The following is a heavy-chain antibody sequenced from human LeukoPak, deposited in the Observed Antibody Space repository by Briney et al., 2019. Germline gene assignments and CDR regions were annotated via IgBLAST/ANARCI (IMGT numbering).Heavy chain of an antibody. CDR2: ISDSGGST. V-gene: IGHV3-23*01. CDR3: AKRGVVIRVFLVGFHKEAYYFDS. Sequence: PGGSLRLSCAVSGITLGNYGMSWVRQPPGKGLEWVAGISDSGGSTNYADSVKGRFTISRDTPRNTLYLQMNSLRAEDTAAYFCAKRGVVIRVFLVGFHKEAYYFDSWGQGALVTVSS. D-gene: IGHD3-10*01. CDR1: GITLGNYG. J-gene: IGHJ4*02.